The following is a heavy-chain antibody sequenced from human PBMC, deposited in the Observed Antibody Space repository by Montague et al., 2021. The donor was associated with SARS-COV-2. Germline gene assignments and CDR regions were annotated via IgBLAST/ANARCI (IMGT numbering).Heavy chain of an antibody. V-gene: IGHV6-1*01. CDR2: TYYRSMWKS. Sequence: CAISGDSVFSNSATWNRIRQSPSRGLEWLGRTYYRSMWKSDYARSVKSRIAINPDTSKNQFSLQLSSVTPEDTALYYCVRGIEAAGSYDYWGQGTLVTVSS. CDR3: VRGIEAAGSYDY. CDR1: GDSVFSNSAT. D-gene: IGHD6-13*01. J-gene: IGHJ4*02.